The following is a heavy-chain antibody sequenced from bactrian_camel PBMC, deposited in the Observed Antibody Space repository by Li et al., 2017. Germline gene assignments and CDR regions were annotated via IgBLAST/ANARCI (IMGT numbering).Heavy chain of an antibody. CDR1: GYIDAGSC. J-gene: IGHJ4*01. D-gene: IGHD6*01. Sequence: HVQLVESGGGSVQPGGSLRLSCRASGYIDAGSCMGWFRQAQGREREGVGSMTIPFGATYYVDSAKGRFTISQDENTLYLQLNSLKTEDTACITVQEKIRAPVGPTGARAPRSPSP. CDR3: QEKIRAPVGPT. CDR2: MTIPFGAT. V-gene: IGHV3S54*01.